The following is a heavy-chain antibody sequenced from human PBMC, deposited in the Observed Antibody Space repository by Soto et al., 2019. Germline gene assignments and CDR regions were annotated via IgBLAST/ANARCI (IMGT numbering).Heavy chain of an antibody. D-gene: IGHD2-2*01. V-gene: IGHV3-21*01. Sequence: LRLSCAASGFTFRLYPMNWVRQVPGKGLEWVSSISTSSNYIYYADSVKGRFTISRDNARNSLYLQMNSLRVDDTAVYYCARIDQAWGQGALVTVSS. J-gene: IGHJ5*02. CDR2: ISTSSNYI. CDR1: GFTFRLYP. CDR3: ARIDQA.